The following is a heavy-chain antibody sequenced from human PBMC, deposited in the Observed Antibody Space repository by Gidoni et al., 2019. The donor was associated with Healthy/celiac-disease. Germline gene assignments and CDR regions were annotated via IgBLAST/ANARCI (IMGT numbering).Heavy chain of an antibody. J-gene: IGHJ6*02. Sequence: QVQLQESGPGLVKPSETLSPTCTVSGGSISSYYWSWIRQPPGKGLEWIGYIYYSGSTNYNPSLKSRVTISVDTSKNQFSLKLSSVTAADTAVYYCARVRIQSYYYYYGMDVWGQGTTVTVSS. CDR1: GGSISSYY. CDR2: IYYSGST. V-gene: IGHV4-59*01. D-gene: IGHD5-18*01. CDR3: ARVRIQSYYYYYGMDV.